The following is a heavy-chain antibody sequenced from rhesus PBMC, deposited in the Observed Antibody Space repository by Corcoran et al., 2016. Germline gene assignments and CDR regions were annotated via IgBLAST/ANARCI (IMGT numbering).Heavy chain of an antibody. J-gene: IGHJ4*01. CDR2: IYGSSVST. CDR3: ARGDRIVGCDY. CDR1: GGSISSNY. D-gene: IGHD1-44*01. Sequence: QVQLQESGTGLVKHSETLSLTCAASGGSISSNYWNWLRQPPGKGLEWIGRIYGSSVSTSYNPSLTSRVTISTDTSKNQFSLKLTSVTAADTAVYYCARGDRIVGCDYWGQGVLVTVSS. V-gene: IGHV4-147*01.